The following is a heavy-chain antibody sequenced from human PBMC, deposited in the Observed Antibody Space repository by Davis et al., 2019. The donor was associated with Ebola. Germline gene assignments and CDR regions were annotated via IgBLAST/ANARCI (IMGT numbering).Heavy chain of an antibody. J-gene: IGHJ4*02. Sequence: GESLKISCEASGFTFSNYDMHWVRQAPGKGLEWVAVISYDGSNKYYADSVKGRFTISRDNSKNTLYLQMNSLRAEDTAVYYCAREVTGVVSYWGQGTLVTVSS. D-gene: IGHD2-21*01. CDR1: GFTFSNYD. V-gene: IGHV3-30*03. CDR2: ISYDGSNK. CDR3: AREVTGVVSY.